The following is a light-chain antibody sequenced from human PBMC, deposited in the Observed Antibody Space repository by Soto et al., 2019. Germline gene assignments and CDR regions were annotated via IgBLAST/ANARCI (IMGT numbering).Light chain of an antibody. J-gene: IGKJ1*01. V-gene: IGKV3-20*01. Sequence: EIVLTQSPGTLSLSPGERATLSCRASQSVSSSYLGWYQQKPGQAPRLLIYGASSRATGIPGRFSGSGSGTDFTLTISRLEPEDFAVYYCQQYAASPRTFGQGTKVDIK. CDR2: GAS. CDR3: QQYAASPRT. CDR1: QSVSSSY.